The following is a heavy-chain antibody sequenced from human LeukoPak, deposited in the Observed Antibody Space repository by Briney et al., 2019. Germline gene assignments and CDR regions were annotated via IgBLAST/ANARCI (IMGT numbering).Heavy chain of an antibody. V-gene: IGHV4-59*08. J-gene: IGHJ4*02. CDR1: GGSISSYY. CDR2: IYYSGST. D-gene: IGHD2-15*01. CDR3: ARHGGYIPYFDY. Sequence: SDPLSLTCTVSGGSISSYYWSWTRQPPGKGLEWIGYIYYSGSTNYNSSLKSRVTISVDTATNQFSLKMSSVTAADTAMYYCARHGGYIPYFDYWGQGTLVTVSS.